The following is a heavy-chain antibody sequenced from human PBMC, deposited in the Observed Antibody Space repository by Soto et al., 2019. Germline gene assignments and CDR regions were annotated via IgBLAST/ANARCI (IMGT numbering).Heavy chain of an antibody. D-gene: IGHD3-10*01. J-gene: IGHJ3*02. CDR1: GFSLSTTGVG. CDR2: IYWDDDK. Sequence: QITLKESGPTLVKPTQTLTLTCTFSGFSLSTTGVGVAWIRQPPGKALEWLALIYWDDDKRYSPSLKSRLTITKDTSKSQVVLTMANMDPVDTATYHCAHNLVQGVMGFVGNAFDIWGQGTMVTVSS. V-gene: IGHV2-5*02. CDR3: AHNLVQGVMGFVGNAFDI.